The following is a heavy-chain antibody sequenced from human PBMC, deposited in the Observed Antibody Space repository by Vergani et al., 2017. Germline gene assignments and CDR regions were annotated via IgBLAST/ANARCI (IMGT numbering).Heavy chain of an antibody. Sequence: EVHLLESGGGQVEAGGSLRLSCVASGFTFSNSAMSWVRQTSGKGLEWVSAISGHGDRTYYADSVKGRFTISRDNSKNTLHLQMNSLRADDTAVYYCTKGSRGYTGYFFGYWGQGTLATVSS. V-gene: IGHV3-23*01. J-gene: IGHJ4*02. CDR2: ISGHGDRT. CDR1: GFTFSNSA. D-gene: IGHD5-12*01. CDR3: TKGSRGYTGYFFGY.